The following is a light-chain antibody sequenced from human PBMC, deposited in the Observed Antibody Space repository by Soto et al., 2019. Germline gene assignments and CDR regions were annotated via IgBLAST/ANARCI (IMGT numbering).Light chain of an antibody. CDR1: QTVSGSY. CDR3: PPYGSSPPT. J-gene: IGKJ4*01. Sequence: EIVLTQSPGTVSLSPGETASLSCRASQTVSGSYLAWYQQKPGQAPRLLIYGTTTRATGVPDRFSGGGSGTAFTLTLSGLEPEDFTFYSCPPYGSSPPTFGGGKKVEIK. V-gene: IGKV3-20*01. CDR2: GTT.